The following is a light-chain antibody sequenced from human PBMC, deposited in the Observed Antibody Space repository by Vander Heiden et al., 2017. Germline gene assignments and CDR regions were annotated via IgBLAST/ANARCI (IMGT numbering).Light chain of an antibody. CDR2: AAS. CDR3: QQNYSYPIT. J-gene: IGKJ5*01. Sequence: ASRMPQSPLSCSASTGDSVTITWRERQGISSYLDLYQQKPGKAPKLLIYAASTLQSGVPSRFSGSGSGTDFTLTISCLQSEDFATYYCQQNYSYPITFGQGTRVEIK. V-gene: IGKV1-8*01. CDR1: QGISSY.